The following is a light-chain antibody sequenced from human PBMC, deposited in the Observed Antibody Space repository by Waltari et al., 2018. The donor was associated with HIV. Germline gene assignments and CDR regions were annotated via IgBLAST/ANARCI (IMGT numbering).Light chain of an antibody. J-gene: IGLJ2*01. V-gene: IGLV3-1*01. CDR1: NLGNKN. CDR3: QTWDSFIVV. CDR2: QDR. Sequence: SYELTQPPSVSVSPGQTASLTCSGDNLGNKNVCWYQQKSGQSPVLVIYQDRRRPSGIPRRFSGSNSGNTATLTISGTQAVDEADYYCQTWDSFIVVFAGGTRLTVL.